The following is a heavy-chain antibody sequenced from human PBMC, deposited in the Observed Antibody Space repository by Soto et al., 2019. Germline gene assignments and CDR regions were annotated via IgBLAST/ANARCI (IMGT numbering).Heavy chain of an antibody. Sequence: GGSLRLSCAASGFTFSSYGMHWVRQAPGKGLEWVAVIWYDGSNKYYADSVRGRFTISRDNSKNTLYLQMNSLRAEDTAVYYCARTGGPEEYSSTVISDYYYGMDVWGQGTTVTVSS. D-gene: IGHD6-6*01. CDR2: IWYDGSNK. CDR1: GFTFSSYG. V-gene: IGHV3-33*01. CDR3: ARTGGPEEYSSTVISDYYYGMDV. J-gene: IGHJ6*02.